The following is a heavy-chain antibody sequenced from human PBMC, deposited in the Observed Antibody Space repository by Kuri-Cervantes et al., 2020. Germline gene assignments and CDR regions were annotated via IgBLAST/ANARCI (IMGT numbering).Heavy chain of an antibody. V-gene: IGHV3-7*01. D-gene: IGHD6-19*01. J-gene: IGHJ6*02. CDR3: AGDSRGAVAAGGMDV. Sequence: ETLSLTCAASGFTFSSYAMHWVRQAPGKGLEWVANIKQDGSEKYYVDSVKGRFTISRDNAKNSLYLQMNSLRAEDTAVYYCAGDSRGAVAAGGMDVWGQGTTVTVSS. CDR2: IKQDGSEK. CDR1: GFTFSSYA.